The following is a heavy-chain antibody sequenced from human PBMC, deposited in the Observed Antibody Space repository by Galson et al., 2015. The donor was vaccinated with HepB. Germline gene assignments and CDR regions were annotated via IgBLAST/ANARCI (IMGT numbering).Heavy chain of an antibody. CDR3: ARPTGTTWGRFDP. J-gene: IGHJ5*02. V-gene: IGHV3-30-3*01. D-gene: IGHD1-7*01. CDR1: GFTFSSYA. CDR2: ISYDGSNK. Sequence: SLRLSCAASGFTFSSYAMHWVRQAPGKGLEWVAVISYDGSNKYYADSVKGRFTISRDNSKNTLYLQMNSLRAEDTAVYYCARPTGTTWGRFDPWGQGTLVTVSS.